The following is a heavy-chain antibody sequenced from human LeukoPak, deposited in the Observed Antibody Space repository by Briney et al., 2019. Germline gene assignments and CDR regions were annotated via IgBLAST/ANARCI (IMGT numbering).Heavy chain of an antibody. CDR3: ARRGGSGRAFDY. CDR2: IYYTGST. CDR1: GASISGGTYY. J-gene: IGHJ4*02. D-gene: IGHD1-26*01. V-gene: IGHV4-39*01. Sequence: SETLSLTCSVSGASISGGTYYWGWIRQPPGKGLEWIGSIYYTGSTYDNPSLKSRVTISVDTSKNQFSLKLSSVTAADTAVYYCARRGGSGRAFDYWGQGTLVTVSS.